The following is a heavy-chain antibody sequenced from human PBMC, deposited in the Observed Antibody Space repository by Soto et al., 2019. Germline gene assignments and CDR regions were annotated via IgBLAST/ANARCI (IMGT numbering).Heavy chain of an antibody. Sequence: QVQLQESGPGLVKPSGTLSLTCAVSGGSITSTNWWTWVRQPPGKGLEWIGEIYHSGTTNYNPSLESRVTISVDKYKNQFSLRLSSVTAADTAVYYCASIIADTDAFDIWGQGTMVTVSS. J-gene: IGHJ3*02. CDR3: ASIIADTDAFDI. CDR2: IYHSGTT. D-gene: IGHD6-13*01. V-gene: IGHV4-4*02. CDR1: GGSITSTNW.